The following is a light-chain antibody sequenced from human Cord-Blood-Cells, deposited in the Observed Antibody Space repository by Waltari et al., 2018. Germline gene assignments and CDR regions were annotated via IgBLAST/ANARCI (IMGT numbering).Light chain of an antibody. CDR1: SSDVGGYNY. CDR3: SSYTSSSTWV. Sequence: QSALTQSASVSGSPGQSITISCTGTSSDVGGYNYVSWYQQHPGKAPKLMIYDFSKRPSGVSNRFSGSKSGNTASLTIAGLQAEDEADYYCSSYTSSSTWVFGGGTKLTVL. J-gene: IGLJ3*02. CDR2: DFS. V-gene: IGLV2-14*01.